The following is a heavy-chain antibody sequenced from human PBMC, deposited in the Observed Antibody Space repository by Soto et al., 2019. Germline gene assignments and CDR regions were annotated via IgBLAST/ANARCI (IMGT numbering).Heavy chain of an antibody. V-gene: IGHV3-23*01. CDR3: AKDQTPGYAADWAVGYYFHF. CDR2: ISGSGGST. CDR1: GFTFSSYA. J-gene: IGHJ4*02. Sequence: PGGSLRLSCAASGFTFSSYAMSWVRQAPGKGLEWVSAISGSGGSTYYADSVKGRFTISRDNSKNTLYLQMNSLRAEHTAVYYCAKDQTPGYAADWAVGYYFHFWGQGTLVAVSS. D-gene: IGHD3-9*01.